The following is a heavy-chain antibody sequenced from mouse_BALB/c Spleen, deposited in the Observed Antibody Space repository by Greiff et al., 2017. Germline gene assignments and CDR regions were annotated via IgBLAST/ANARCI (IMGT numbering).Heavy chain of an antibody. V-gene: IGHV1-5*01. CDR1: GYTFTSYW. CDR2: IYPGNSDT. J-gene: IGHJ4*01. Sequence: VQLQQSGTVLARPGASVKMSCKASGYTFTSYWMHWVKQRPGQGLEWIGAIYPGNSDTSYNQKFKGKAKLTAVTSTSTAYMELSSLTNEDSAVYYCTRSMGLLYAMDYWGQGTSVTVSS. D-gene: IGHD1-1*01. CDR3: TRSMGLLYAMDY.